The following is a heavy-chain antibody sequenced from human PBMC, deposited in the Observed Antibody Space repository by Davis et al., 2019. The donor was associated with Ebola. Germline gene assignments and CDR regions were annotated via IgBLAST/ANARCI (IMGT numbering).Heavy chain of an antibody. D-gene: IGHD5-12*01. V-gene: IGHV3-48*03. CDR1: GFTFSSYE. CDR3: AKPVASSKYYFDY. J-gene: IGHJ4*02. Sequence: GGSLRLSCAASGFTFSSYEMNWVRQAPGKGLEWVSYISSSGSTIYYADSVKGRFTISRDNSKNTLYLQMNSLRAEDTAVYYCAKPVASSKYYFDYWGQGTLVTVSS. CDR2: ISSSGSTI.